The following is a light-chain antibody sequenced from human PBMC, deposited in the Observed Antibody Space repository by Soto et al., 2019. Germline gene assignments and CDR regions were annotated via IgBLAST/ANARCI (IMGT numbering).Light chain of an antibody. V-gene: IGKV2-40*01. Sequence: IVMTQTPLSLPVTPGEPASISCSSSQSLLDSDDGNTYLDWYLQKPGQSPQLLIYTLSYRASGVSVMCSFIGLGTYFTLKIRRVEAEDVVVYYCMQRLEFPCTFGPGTKVEIK. J-gene: IGKJ1*01. CDR2: TLS. CDR1: QSLLDSDDGNTY. CDR3: MQRLEFPCT.